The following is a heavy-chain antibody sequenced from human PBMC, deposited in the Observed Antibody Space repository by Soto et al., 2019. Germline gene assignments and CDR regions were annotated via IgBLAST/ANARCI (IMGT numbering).Heavy chain of an antibody. D-gene: IGHD2-15*01. Sequence: PGGSLRLSCAVSGFTLSKHAMYWVRHAPGRGLEWVSTISASGGETYYTDSVRGRFTISRDKSKDTLDLQMNSLSAEDTAVYYCVSRTALGGGALLYFDSRGQGALVTVSS. V-gene: IGHV3-23*01. CDR3: VSRTALGGGALLYFDS. J-gene: IGHJ4*02. CDR1: GFTLSKHA. CDR2: ISASGGET.